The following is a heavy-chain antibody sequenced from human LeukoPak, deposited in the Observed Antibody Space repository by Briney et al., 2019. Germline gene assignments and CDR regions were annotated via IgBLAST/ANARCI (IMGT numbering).Heavy chain of an antibody. Sequence: SETLSLTCTVSGGSISSYYWSWIRQPAGKGLEWIGRIYTSGSTNYNPSLKSRVTMSVDTSKNQYSLKLSSVTAADTAVYYCARLAAAGKDYYYYMDVWGKGTTVTVSS. CDR1: GGSISSYY. J-gene: IGHJ6*03. V-gene: IGHV4-4*07. CDR3: ARLAAAGKDYYYYMDV. CDR2: IYTSGST. D-gene: IGHD6-13*01.